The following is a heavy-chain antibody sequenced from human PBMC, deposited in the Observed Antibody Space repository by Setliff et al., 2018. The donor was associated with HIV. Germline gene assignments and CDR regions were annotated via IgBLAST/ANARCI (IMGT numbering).Heavy chain of an antibody. D-gene: IGHD3-10*01. CDR2: IYYSGNT. V-gene: IGHV4-59*11. J-gene: IGHJ4*02. CDR1: GASIRGHY. CDR3: ARSRVRGVIIKGY. Sequence: SETLSLTCSVSGASIRGHYWSWIRQSPGKGLEWIGNIYYSGNTNYNPSFKSRVTISVDTSKNQFSLKLSSVTAADTAIYYCARSRVRGVIIKGYWGQGTPVT.